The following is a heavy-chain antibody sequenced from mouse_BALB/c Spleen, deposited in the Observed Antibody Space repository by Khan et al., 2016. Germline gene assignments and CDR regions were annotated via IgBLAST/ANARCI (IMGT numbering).Heavy chain of an antibody. CDR2: IYPFNDGS. CDR3: AREGMMTFAY. J-gene: IGHJ3*01. CDR1: GYTFSRYV. V-gene: IGHV1S136*01. Sequence: VPLQQSGPELVKPGASVKMSCKASGYTFSRYVMHWVKQKPGQGLEWIGYIYPFNDGSKYNEKFKGKATLTSDKSSSTAYMVLSSLTSEDSAVYYCAREGMMTFAYWGQGTLVTVSA. D-gene: IGHD2-3*01.